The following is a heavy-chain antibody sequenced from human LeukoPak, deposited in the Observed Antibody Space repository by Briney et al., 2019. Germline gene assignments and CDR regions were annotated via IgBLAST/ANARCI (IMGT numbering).Heavy chain of an antibody. V-gene: IGHV3-30*04. CDR2: ISHDGNSR. CDR1: GFIFYNLA. Sequence: GGSLRLSCAPSGFIFYNLAFHWVRQAPGKGLEWVSLISHDGNSRKYADSVKGRFIVSRDNSKNTLYLQMNSLRSEDTAVYYCASDSAWNLHGGYLDHWGQGTLVSVSS. J-gene: IGHJ4*02. CDR3: ASDSAWNLHGGYLDH. D-gene: IGHD2-15*01.